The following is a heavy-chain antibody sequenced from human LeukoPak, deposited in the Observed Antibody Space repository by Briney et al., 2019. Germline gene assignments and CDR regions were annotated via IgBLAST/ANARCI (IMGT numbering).Heavy chain of an antibody. CDR1: GYTFTGYY. V-gene: IGHV1-2*02. CDR3: ARDFPGIAVAGPI. Sequence: ASVKVSCKASGYTFTGYYMHWVRQAPGQGLEWMGWISPNSGGTNYAQKFQGRVTMTRDTSISTAYMELSRLRSDDTAVYYCARDFPGIAVAGPIWGQGTLVTVSS. CDR2: ISPNSGGT. J-gene: IGHJ4*02. D-gene: IGHD6-19*01.